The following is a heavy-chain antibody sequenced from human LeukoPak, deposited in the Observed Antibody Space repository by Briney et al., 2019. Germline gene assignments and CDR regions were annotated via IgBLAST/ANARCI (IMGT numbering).Heavy chain of an antibody. J-gene: IGHJ4*02. CDR3: ASWMFDY. CDR2: INHNGST. D-gene: IGHD2-2*03. V-gene: IGHV4-34*01. CDR1: GGSFSTYY. Sequence: PSETLSLTCAVYGGSFSTYYWSWIRQPPGKGLEWIGEINHNGSTNYNPSFTSRVTISVDTSKNQFSLKLSSVTAADTAVYYCASWMFDYWGQGTLVTVSS.